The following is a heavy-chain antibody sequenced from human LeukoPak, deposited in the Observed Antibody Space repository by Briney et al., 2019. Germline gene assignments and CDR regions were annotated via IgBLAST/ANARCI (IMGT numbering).Heavy chain of an antibody. CDR3: ARGILRYSSSWTVVY. Sequence: PGGSLRLSCAASGFTFSSYWMHWVRQAPGKGLVWVSRINSDGSSTSYADSVKGRFTISRDNAKNTLYLQMNSLRAEDTAVYYCARGILRYSSSWTVVYWGQGTLVTVSS. CDR1: GFTFSSYW. CDR2: INSDGSST. J-gene: IGHJ4*02. D-gene: IGHD6-13*01. V-gene: IGHV3-74*01.